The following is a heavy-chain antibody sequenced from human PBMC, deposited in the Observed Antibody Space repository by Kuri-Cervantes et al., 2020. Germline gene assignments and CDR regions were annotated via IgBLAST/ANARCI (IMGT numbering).Heavy chain of an antibody. CDR1: GYSLTSYW. V-gene: IGHV5-51*01. CDR2: IYPGDSDT. J-gene: IGHJ4*02. D-gene: IGHD2-15*01. Sequence: GGSLRLSCKGSGYSLTSYWIGWVRQMPGKGLEWMGIIYPGDSDTRYSPSFQGQVTISADKSISTAYLQWSSLKASDTAMYYCARGGYCSGGSCLFDYWGQGTLVTVSS. CDR3: ARGGYCSGGSCLFDY.